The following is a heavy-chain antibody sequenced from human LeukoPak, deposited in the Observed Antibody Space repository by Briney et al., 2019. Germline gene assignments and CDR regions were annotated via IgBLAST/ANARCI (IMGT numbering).Heavy chain of an antibody. CDR2: IFDSGSP. CDR1: GGSISSSSYY. Sequence: PSETLSLTCTVSGGSISSSSYYWGWIRQPPGKGLEWIGSIFDSGSPYYNPSLKSRVTISVDTSKNQFSLKLSSVTAADTAIYYCARPKNYIDAFDIWGQGTVVTVSS. D-gene: IGHD1-7*01. J-gene: IGHJ3*02. CDR3: ARPKNYIDAFDI. V-gene: IGHV4-39*01.